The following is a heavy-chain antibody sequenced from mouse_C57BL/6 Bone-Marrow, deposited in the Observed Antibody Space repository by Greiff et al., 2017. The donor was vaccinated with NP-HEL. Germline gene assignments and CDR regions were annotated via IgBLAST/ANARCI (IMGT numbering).Heavy chain of an antibody. Sequence: VKLQESGAELARPGASVKMSCKASGYTFTSYTMHWVKQRPGQGLEWIGYINPSSGYTKYNQKFKDKATLTADKSSSTAYMQLSSLTSEDSAVYYCARLITTDRDYWGQGTSVTVSS. D-gene: IGHD1-1*01. CDR2: INPSSGYT. V-gene: IGHV1-4*01. J-gene: IGHJ4*01. CDR3: ARLITTDRDY. CDR1: GYTFTSYT.